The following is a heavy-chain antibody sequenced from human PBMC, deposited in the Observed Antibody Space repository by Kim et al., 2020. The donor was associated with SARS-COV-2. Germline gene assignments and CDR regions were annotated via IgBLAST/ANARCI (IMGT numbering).Heavy chain of an antibody. Sequence: YAGSVKGRFTISRDYAKNSLYLQMNSLRAEDTALYYCAKPRGYSSSSFDYWGQETLVTVSS. CDR3: AKPRGYSSSSFDY. J-gene: IGHJ4*02. V-gene: IGHV3-9*01. D-gene: IGHD6-13*01.